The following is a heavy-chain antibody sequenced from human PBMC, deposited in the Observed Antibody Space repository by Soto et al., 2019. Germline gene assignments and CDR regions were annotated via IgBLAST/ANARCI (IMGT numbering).Heavy chain of an antibody. Sequence: QVQLQESGPGLVKPSGTLSLTCVVSGGSISSSNWWSWVRLPPGKGLEWIGQIYHSGSTNYNPSPHHPVTLSADQPNNHVTLKRSPGAAADPAVDLCATVVRWNSAYYHHHVMDVWGPGTTVTVSS. D-gene: IGHD1-7*01. V-gene: IGHV4-4*02. CDR1: GGSISSSNW. CDR3: ATVVRWNSAYYHHHVMDV. J-gene: IGHJ6*02. CDR2: IYHSGST.